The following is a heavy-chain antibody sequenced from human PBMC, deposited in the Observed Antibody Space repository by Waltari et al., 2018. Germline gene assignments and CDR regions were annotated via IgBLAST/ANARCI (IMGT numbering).Heavy chain of an antibody. CDR2: IKSKTDGGTT. CDR1: GFTFSNAW. Sequence: EVQLVESGGGLVKPGGSLRLSCAASGFTFSNAWMSWVRQAPGKGLEWGGRIKSKTDGGTTDYAAPVKGRFTISRDDSKNTLYLQMNSLKTEDTAVYYCTTGLRSTMIVVVITNSDAFDIWGQGTMVTVSS. J-gene: IGHJ3*02. V-gene: IGHV3-15*01. CDR3: TTGLRSTMIVVVITNSDAFDI. D-gene: IGHD3-22*01.